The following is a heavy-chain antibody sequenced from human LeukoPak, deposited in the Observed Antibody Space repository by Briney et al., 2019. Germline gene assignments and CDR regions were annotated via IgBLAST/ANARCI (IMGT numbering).Heavy chain of an antibody. CDR1: GGSISSSNW. D-gene: IGHD3-22*01. CDR2: IYHSGST. CDR3: ASHHSSGYPTPYYYYMDV. J-gene: IGHJ6*03. V-gene: IGHV4-4*02. Sequence: SETLSLTCAVSGGSISSSNWWSWVRQPPGKGLEWIGEIYHSGSTNYNPSLKSRVTMSVDTSKNQFSLKLGSVTAADTAVYYCASHHSSGYPTPYYYYMDVWGKGTTVTVSS.